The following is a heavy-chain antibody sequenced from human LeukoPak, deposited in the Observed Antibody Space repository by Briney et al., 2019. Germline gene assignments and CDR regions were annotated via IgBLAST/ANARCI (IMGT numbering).Heavy chain of an antibody. CDR2: ISYDGSNK. CDR3: ARFQSESYYFDY. D-gene: IGHD1-14*01. Sequence: PGGSLRLSCAASGFTFSSYAMHWVRQAPGKGLEWVAVISYDGSNKYYADSVKGRFTISRDNSKNTLYLQMNSLRAEDTAVYYCARFQSESYYFDYWGQGTLVTVSS. J-gene: IGHJ4*02. CDR1: GFTFSSYA. V-gene: IGHV3-30-3*01.